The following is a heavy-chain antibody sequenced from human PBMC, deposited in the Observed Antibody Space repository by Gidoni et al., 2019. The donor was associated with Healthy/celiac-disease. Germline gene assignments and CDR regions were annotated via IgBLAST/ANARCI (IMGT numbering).Heavy chain of an antibody. J-gene: IGHJ4*02. V-gene: IGHV4-39*01. CDR1: GGSISSSSYY. CDR3: VSFGVVITTDY. D-gene: IGHD3-3*01. CDR2: IYYSGST. Sequence: QLQLQESGPGLVKPSETLSLTCTVSGGSISSSSYYWGWIRQPPGKGLEWIGSIYYSGSTYYNPSLKSRVTISVDTSKNQFSLKLSSVTAADTAVYYCVSFGVVITTDYWGQGTLVTVSS.